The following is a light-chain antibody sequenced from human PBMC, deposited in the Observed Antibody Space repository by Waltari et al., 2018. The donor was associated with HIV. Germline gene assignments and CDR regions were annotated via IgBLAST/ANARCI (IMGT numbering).Light chain of an antibody. CDR3: QQYHSYSLT. V-gene: IGKV1-5*03. Sequence: DIQMTQSPSTLSASVGARVTIPCRSSQSISTWLAWYQQQPGRAPKLLIYKTSSLHSGVPSRFSGSGSGTEFSLTISSLQPDDFTTYYCQQYHSYSLTFGQGTRLEMK. J-gene: IGKJ5*01. CDR1: QSISTW. CDR2: KTS.